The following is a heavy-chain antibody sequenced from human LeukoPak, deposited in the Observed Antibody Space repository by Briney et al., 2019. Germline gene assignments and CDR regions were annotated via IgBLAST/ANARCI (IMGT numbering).Heavy chain of an antibody. J-gene: IGHJ4*02. Sequence: GGSLRLSCAASGFTFSDYGMNWVRQAPGRGLERVSYISSSSRTIYYADTVKGRFTISRDNGKNSLYLQMNSLRDEDTAVYYCARDRDYAFDYWGQGTLVTVSS. CDR1: GFTFSDYG. CDR3: ARDRDYAFDY. D-gene: IGHD4-17*01. V-gene: IGHV3-48*02. CDR2: ISSSSRTI.